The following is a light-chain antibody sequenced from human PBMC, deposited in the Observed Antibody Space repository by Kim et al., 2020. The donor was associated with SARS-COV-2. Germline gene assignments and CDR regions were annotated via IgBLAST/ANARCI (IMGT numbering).Light chain of an antibody. CDR3: QTWGTGINWV. V-gene: IGLV4-69*01. J-gene: IGLJ3*02. Sequence: VKLTCTLSSGHSSYAIAGHQQQPEKGPRYLMKLNSDGSHSKGDGIPDRFSGSSSGAERYLTISSLQSEDEADYYCQTWGTGINWVFGGGTKLTVL. CDR1: SGHSSYA. CDR2: LNSDGSH.